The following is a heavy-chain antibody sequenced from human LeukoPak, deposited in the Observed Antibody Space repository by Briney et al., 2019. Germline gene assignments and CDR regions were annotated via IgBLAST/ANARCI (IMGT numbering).Heavy chain of an antibody. CDR2: INHCWST. Sequence: PSETLPLTCTVSGGFLSGSYETWIRQPPGKGREWIGNINHCWSTRYNPSLKSRVPIFLDLSKNHIFLELSSLTAADTAVYYCARATNDAWSGHYTGGYYYMEVWGKGTTGTVSS. V-gene: IGHV4-59*13. CDR1: GGFLSGSY. CDR3: ARATNDAWSGHYTGGYYYMEV. D-gene: IGHD3-3*01. J-gene: IGHJ6*03.